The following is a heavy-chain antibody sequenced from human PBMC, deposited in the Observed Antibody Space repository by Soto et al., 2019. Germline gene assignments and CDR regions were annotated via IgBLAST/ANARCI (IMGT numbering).Heavy chain of an antibody. CDR3: AKDYFFQGNYYYYYGMDV. D-gene: IGHD3-3*01. Sequence: GGSLRLSCAASGFTFSSYAMSWVRQAPGKGLEWVSAISGSGGSTYYADSVKGRFTISRDNSKNTLYLQMNSLRAEDTAVYYCAKDYFFQGNYYYYYGMDVWGQGTTVTVSS. CDR1: GFTFSSYA. CDR2: ISGSGGST. J-gene: IGHJ6*02. V-gene: IGHV3-23*01.